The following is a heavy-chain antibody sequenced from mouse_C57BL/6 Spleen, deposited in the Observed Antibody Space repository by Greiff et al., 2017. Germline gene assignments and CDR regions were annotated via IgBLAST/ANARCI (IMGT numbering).Heavy chain of an antibody. D-gene: IGHD1-1*01. V-gene: IGHV1-4*01. Sequence: QVQLQQSGAELARPGASVKMSCKASGYTFTSYTMHWVKQRPGQGLEWIGYINPSSGYTKNNQKFKNKATLTADKSSSTAYMQQNRLTSTDSAVYYCSREKGTTVFATRDYTMDYWGQRTSVTVAS. CDR1: GYTFTSYT. CDR3: SREKGTTVFATRDYTMDY. J-gene: IGHJ4*01. CDR2: INPSSGYT.